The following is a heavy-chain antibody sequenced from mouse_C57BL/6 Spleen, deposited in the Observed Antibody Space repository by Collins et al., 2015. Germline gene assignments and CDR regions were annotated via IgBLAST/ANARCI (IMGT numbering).Heavy chain of an antibody. D-gene: IGHD2-12*01. Sequence: QIQLVQSGPELKKPEETVKISCKASGYTFTNYGMNWVKQAPGKGLKWMGWINTYTGEPTYADDFKGRFAFSLETSASTAYLQINNLKNEDMATYFCARELPPSYAMDYWGQGTSVTVSS. J-gene: IGHJ4*01. CDR1: GYTFTNYG. V-gene: IGHV9-1*02. CDR3: ARELPPSYAMDY. CDR2: INTYTGEP.